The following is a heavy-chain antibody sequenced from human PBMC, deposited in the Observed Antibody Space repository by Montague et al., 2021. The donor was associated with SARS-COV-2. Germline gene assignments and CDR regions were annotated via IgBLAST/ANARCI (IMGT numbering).Heavy chain of an antibody. D-gene: IGHD2-15*01. CDR2: IYYRGST. CDR3: ARSLYCSGCSCHPNWFDP. V-gene: IGHV4-39*07. J-gene: IGHJ5*02. Sequence: IYYRGSTYYNPHLKSRVTISVDTSKNQFSLKVSSVTAADTAVYYCARSLYCSGCSCHPNWFDPWGQGPLVTVCS.